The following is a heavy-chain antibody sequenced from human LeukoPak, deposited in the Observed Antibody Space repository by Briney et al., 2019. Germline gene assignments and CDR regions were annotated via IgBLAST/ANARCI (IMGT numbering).Heavy chain of an antibody. Sequence: GGSLRLSCAASGFSFSIYGMPWVRQAPGKGLEWVAGTSSDGSNKYYAGSVKGRSTISRDNSKNTLHLQMNSLRPEDTAMYYCAKDTSAYYYGMDVWGQGTTVTVSS. V-gene: IGHV3-30*18. J-gene: IGHJ6*02. CDR1: GFSFSIYG. CDR2: TSSDGSNK. CDR3: AKDTSAYYYGMDV.